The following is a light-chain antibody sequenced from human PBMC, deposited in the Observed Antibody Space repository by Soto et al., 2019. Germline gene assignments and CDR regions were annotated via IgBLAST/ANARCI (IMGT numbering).Light chain of an antibody. CDR2: AAF. Sequence: IQMTQSPSYLSASVGDRFTITCRASQSISSYLNWYQQKPGKAPNXXIHAAFNLQSGVPSRFSGSGSGTEFTLTISSLQPEDFATYYCQQLNSYPLTFGPGTKVDIK. CDR3: QQLNSYPLT. CDR1: QSISSY. V-gene: IGKV1-9*01. J-gene: IGKJ3*01.